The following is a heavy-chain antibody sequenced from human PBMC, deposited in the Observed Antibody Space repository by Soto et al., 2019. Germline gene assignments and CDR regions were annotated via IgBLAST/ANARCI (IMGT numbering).Heavy chain of an antibody. Sequence: EVQLLESGGGLVQPGGSLRLACAASGFTFSSYAMSWVRQAPGKGLEWVSGISGSGGSTYYADSVKDRFTVSRDNSKNSLYLQMNSLRAEDTAVYYCARELSGYSYGPFDYWGQGTLVTVSS. D-gene: IGHD5-18*01. CDR1: GFTFSSYA. CDR2: ISGSGGST. J-gene: IGHJ4*02. CDR3: ARELSGYSYGPFDY. V-gene: IGHV3-23*01.